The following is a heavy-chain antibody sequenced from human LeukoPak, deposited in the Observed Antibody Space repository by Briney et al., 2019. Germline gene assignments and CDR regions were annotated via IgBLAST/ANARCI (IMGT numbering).Heavy chain of an antibody. D-gene: IGHD1-1*01. CDR2: MNPNSGNT. J-gene: IGHJ4*02. CDR1: GGTFSSYA. CDR3: ARGYNWNDDPFDY. V-gene: IGHV1-8*02. Sequence: ASVKVSCKASGGTFSSYAINWVRQATGQGLEWMGWMNPNSGNTGYAQKFQGRVTMTRNTSISTAYMELSSLRSEDTAVYYCARGYNWNDDPFDYWGQGTLVTVSS.